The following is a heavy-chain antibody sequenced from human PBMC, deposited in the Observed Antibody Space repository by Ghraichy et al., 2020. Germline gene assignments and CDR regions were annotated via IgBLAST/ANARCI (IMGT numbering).Heavy chain of an antibody. CDR3: ARDRSDGYIDY. D-gene: IGHD5-24*01. CDR2: IYYSGST. Sequence: SETLSLTCTVSGGSISSYYWSWIRQPPGKGLEWIGYIYYSGSTNYNPSLKSRVTISVDTSKNQFSLKLSSVTAADTAVYYCARDRSDGYIDYWGQGTLVTVSS. V-gene: IGHV4-59*01. J-gene: IGHJ4*02. CDR1: GGSISSYY.